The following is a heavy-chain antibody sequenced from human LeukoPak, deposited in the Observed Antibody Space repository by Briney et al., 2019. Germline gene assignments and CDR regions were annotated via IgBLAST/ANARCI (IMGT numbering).Heavy chain of an antibody. Sequence: GGSLRLSCAASGFTFSGYGMHWVRQAPGKGLEWVAFIRYDGSNKYYADSVKGRFTISRDNSDNTQFLEMNSLRPEDTAVYYCARDGAARLLRYYYYMDLWGKGTTVTVSS. J-gene: IGHJ6*03. V-gene: IGHV3-30*02. CDR3: ARDGAARLLRYYYYMDL. CDR1: GFTFSGYG. CDR2: IRYDGSNK. D-gene: IGHD6-6*01.